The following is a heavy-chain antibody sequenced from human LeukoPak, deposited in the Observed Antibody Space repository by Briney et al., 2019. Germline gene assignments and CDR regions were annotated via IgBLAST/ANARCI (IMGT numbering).Heavy chain of an antibody. CDR3: ARGWARYYYDSSGYYYHPDFDY. D-gene: IGHD3-22*01. Sequence: ASVKVSCQASGYTFTGYYMHWVRQAPGQGLEWMGWINPNCGGTNYAQKFQGRVTMTRDTSISTAYMELSRLRSDDTAVYYCARGWARYYYDSSGYYYHPDFDYWGQGTLVTVSS. J-gene: IGHJ4*02. V-gene: IGHV1-2*02. CDR2: INPNCGGT. CDR1: GYTFTGYY.